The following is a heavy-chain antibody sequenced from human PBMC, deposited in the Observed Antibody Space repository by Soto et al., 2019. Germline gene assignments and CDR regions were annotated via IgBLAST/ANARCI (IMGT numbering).Heavy chain of an antibody. CDR2: IYYSGST. V-gene: IGHV4-59*11. CDR3: AREYYDFWSGTFDP. J-gene: IGHJ5*02. CDR1: GGSISSLC. Sequence: LVTRCRTCTVSGGSISSLCGRWIRQPPGKGLEWIGYIYYSGSTNYNPSLKSRVTISVDTSKNQFSLKLSSVTAADTAVYYCAREYYDFWSGTFDPWGQGTLVTVSS. D-gene: IGHD3-3*01.